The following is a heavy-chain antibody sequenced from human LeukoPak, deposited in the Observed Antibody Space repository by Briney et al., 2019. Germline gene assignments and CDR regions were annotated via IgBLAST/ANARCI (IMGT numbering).Heavy chain of an antibody. Sequence: GGSLSLSCAASGFPFSSYGMHWVRQAPGKGLEWVARLVYDERSDYADSVKGRFSISRDNSKNTLFLDMSDLRVEDTAVYYCARDLSAAFDFWGQGVLVTVSS. V-gene: IGHV3-33*01. CDR3: ARDLSAAFDF. D-gene: IGHD6-19*01. CDR1: GFPFSSYG. CDR2: LVYDERS. J-gene: IGHJ4*02.